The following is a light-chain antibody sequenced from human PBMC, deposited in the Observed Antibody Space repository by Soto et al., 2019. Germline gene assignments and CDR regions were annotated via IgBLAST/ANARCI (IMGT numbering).Light chain of an antibody. V-gene: IGKV3-15*01. CDR2: GAS. Sequence: EIVMTQSPATLSVSPGERVTLSCRASQSVNSNLTWYQQKPGQAPRLLIYGASTRATGIPARFSGSGSGTEFTLTIRSLQSEDFAVYYCQQYNNWPSTFGQGTRLEIK. J-gene: IGKJ5*01. CDR3: QQYNNWPST. CDR1: QSVNSN.